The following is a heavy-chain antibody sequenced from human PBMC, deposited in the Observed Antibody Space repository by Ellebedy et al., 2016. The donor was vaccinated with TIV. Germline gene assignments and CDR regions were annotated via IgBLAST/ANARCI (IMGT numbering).Heavy chain of an antibody. D-gene: IGHD6-6*01. V-gene: IGHV1-69*13. CDR3: AKKLVDSSDTDLDAFDV. CDR2: FIPLFATP. J-gene: IGHJ3*01. CDR1: GGTFSAYG. Sequence: ASVKVSCXVSGGTFSAYGLSWVRQTHGQGLELVGGFIPLFATPNYAQDFQGRVTITADASTRTAFLELKSLRSEDTAVYFCAKKLVDSSDTDLDAFDVWGQGTMVTVSS.